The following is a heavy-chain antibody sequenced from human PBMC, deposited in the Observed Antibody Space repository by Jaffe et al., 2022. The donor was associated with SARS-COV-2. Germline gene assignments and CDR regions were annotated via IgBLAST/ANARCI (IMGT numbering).Heavy chain of an antibody. CDR1: GFSLSTSGMC. CDR2: IDWDDDK. Sequence: QVTLRESGPALVKPTQTLTLTCTFSGFSLSTSGMCVSWIRQPPGKALEWLALIDWDDDKYYSTSLKTRLTISKDTSKNQVVLTMTNMDPVDTATYYCARSLLTSPYYDFWSGYRSNWFDPWGQGTLVTVSS. CDR3: ARSLLTSPYYDFWSGYRSNWFDP. D-gene: IGHD3-3*01. J-gene: IGHJ5*02. V-gene: IGHV2-70*01.